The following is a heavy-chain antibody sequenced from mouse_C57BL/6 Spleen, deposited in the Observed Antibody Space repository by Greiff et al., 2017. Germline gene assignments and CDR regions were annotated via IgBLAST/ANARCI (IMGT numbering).Heavy chain of an antibody. Sequence: EVQLVESGGGLVKPGGSLKLSCAASGFTFSSYAMSWVRQTPEKRLEWVATISDGGSYTYYPDNVKGRFTISRDNANNNLYLQMSHLKSEDTAMYYCARDQGYYPDVWGTVTTVTVSS. J-gene: IGHJ1*03. CDR2: ISDGGSYT. D-gene: IGHD2-3*01. CDR1: GFTFSSYA. CDR3: ARDQGYYPDV. V-gene: IGHV5-4*01.